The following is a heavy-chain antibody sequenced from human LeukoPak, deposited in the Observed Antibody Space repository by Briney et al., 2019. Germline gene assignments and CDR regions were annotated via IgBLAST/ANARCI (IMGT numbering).Heavy chain of an antibody. CDR1: GFTFSDYY. J-gene: IGHJ4*02. CDR3: ARDPVRGYSFSTYFDY. Sequence: PGGSLRLSCAASGFTFSDYYMSWIRQAPGKGLEWVSYISSSGSTIYYADSVKGRFTISRDNAKNSLYLQMNSLRAEDTAVYYCARDPVRGYSFSTYFDYWGQGTLVTVSS. V-gene: IGHV3-11*01. D-gene: IGHD5-18*01. CDR2: ISSSGSTI.